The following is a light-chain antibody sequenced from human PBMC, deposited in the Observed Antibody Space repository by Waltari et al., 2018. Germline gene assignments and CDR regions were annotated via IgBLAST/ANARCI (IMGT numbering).Light chain of an antibody. CDR1: QSVSSN. J-gene: IGKJ1*01. CDR3: QQYNNWPRT. V-gene: IGKV3-15*01. CDR2: GAS. Sequence: EIVMTQSPATLSVSPGAKATRSCRASQSVSSNLAWYQQKTGQAPRLLIYGASNRATGIPARFSGSGSGTEFTLTISSMQSEDFSVYYCQQYNNWPRTFGQGTKVEIK.